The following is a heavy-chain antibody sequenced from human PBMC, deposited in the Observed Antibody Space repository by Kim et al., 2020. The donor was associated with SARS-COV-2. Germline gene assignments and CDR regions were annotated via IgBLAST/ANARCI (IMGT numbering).Heavy chain of an antibody. CDR2: IRHDESEK. V-gene: IGHV3-7*01. CDR1: GFTFSSSW. CDR3: VKGGWFGLS. J-gene: IGHJ5*02. D-gene: IGHD3-10*01. Sequence: GGSLSLSCAASGFTFSSSWMTWVRQAPGKGLEWVANIRHDESEKNYVDSSKGRFSISRDNAKNSLYLQMNSLRAEDTAVYYCVKGGWFGLSWGQGILVTVSS.